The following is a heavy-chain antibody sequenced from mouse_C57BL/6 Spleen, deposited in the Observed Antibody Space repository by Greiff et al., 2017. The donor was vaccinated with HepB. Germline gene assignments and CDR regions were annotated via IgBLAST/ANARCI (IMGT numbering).Heavy chain of an antibody. CDR2: IHPNSGST. J-gene: IGHJ2*01. CDR1: GYTFTSYW. Sequence: QVQLKQSGAELVKPGASVKLSCKASGYTFTSYWMHWVKQRPGQGLEWIGMIHPNSGSTNYNEKFKSKATLTVDKSSSTAYMQLSSLTSEDSAVYYCARSDDYDKGGYWGQGTTLTVSS. D-gene: IGHD2-4*01. V-gene: IGHV1-64*01. CDR3: ARSDDYDKGGY.